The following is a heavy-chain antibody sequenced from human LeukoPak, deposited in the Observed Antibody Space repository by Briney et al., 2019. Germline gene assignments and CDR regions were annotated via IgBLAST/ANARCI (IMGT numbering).Heavy chain of an antibody. Sequence: TGGSLRLSCAASGFTFSTYWMQWVRQAPGKGLVWVSRIKTDGSSTSYADSVKGRFTISRDNAKNTLYLQRNSLRAEDTAVYYCARDFLYGSGVPGGQGTLVTVSS. CDR1: GFTFSTYW. CDR3: ARDFLYGSGVP. CDR2: IKTDGSST. J-gene: IGHJ4*02. D-gene: IGHD3-10*01. V-gene: IGHV3-74*01.